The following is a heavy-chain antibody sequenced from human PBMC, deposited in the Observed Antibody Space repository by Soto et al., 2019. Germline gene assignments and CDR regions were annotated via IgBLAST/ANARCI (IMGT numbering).Heavy chain of an antibody. V-gene: IGHV3-30-3*01. CDR1: GFTFSSYA. CDR3: ARDKLQSYYFDY. J-gene: IGHJ4*02. D-gene: IGHD6-6*01. Sequence: QVQLVESGGGVVQPGRSLRLSCAASGFTFSSYAMHWVRQAPGKGLEWVAVISYDGSNKYYADSVKGRFTISRDNSKNTLYLQMNSLRAEDTAVYYCARDKLQSYYFDYWGQGTLVTVSS. CDR2: ISYDGSNK.